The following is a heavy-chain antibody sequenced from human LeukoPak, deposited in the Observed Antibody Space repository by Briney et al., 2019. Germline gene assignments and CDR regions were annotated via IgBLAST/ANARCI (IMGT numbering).Heavy chain of an antibody. CDR2: ISYDGSNK. CDR1: GFTFSSYG. J-gene: IGHJ4*02. D-gene: IGHD3-22*01. CDR3: AKDSSGYRNYLDY. Sequence: QPGRSLRLSCAASGFTFSSYGMHWVRQAPGKGLEWVAVISYDGSNKYYADSVKGRFTISRDNSKNTLYLQMNSLRAEDTAVYYCAKDSSGYRNYLDYWGQGTLVTVSS. V-gene: IGHV3-30*18.